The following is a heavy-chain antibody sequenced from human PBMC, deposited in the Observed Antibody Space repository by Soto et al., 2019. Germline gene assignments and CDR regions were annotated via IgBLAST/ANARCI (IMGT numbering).Heavy chain of an antibody. Sequence: EVQLVESGGGLVQPGGSLRLSCAASGFTFSSYWMSWVRQAPGKGLEWVANIKQDGSEKYYVDSVKGRFTISRDNAKNSLYLQMNSLRAEDTAVYYCARGYYDFWSVYYRDYWGQGTLVTVSS. D-gene: IGHD3-3*01. CDR3: ARGYYDFWSVYYRDY. V-gene: IGHV3-7*04. CDR1: GFTFSSYW. J-gene: IGHJ4*02. CDR2: IKQDGSEK.